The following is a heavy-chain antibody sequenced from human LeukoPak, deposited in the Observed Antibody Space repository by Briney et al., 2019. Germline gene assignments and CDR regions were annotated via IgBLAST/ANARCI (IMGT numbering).Heavy chain of an antibody. J-gene: IGHJ6*03. CDR2: IKADGNDK. V-gene: IGHV3-7*01. CDR3: ARDPYSGSYGNYYYYFMDV. Sequence: GGSLRLSCAASGFTFSSYWMSWVRQAPGKGLEWVADIKADGNDKYYVDSVKGRFTISRDNSKNTLYLQMNSLRAEDTAVYYCARDPYSGSYGNYYYYFMDVWGKGTTVTISS. D-gene: IGHD1-26*01. CDR1: GFTFSSYW.